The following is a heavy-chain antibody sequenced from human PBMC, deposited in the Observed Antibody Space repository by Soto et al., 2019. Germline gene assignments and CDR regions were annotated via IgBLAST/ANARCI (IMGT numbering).Heavy chain of an antibody. D-gene: IGHD6-13*01. CDR1: GFSVSSNY. V-gene: IGHV3-53*01. Sequence: PGGSLRLSCAASGFSVSSNYMSWVRQAPGKGLEWVSVIYGDGTTYYADSVKGRFTISRDNSKNTLYLQMHSLRAEDTAVYYCARGRYSSTWYIDSWGQGTLVTVSS. J-gene: IGHJ4*02. CDR2: IYGDGTT. CDR3: ARGRYSSTWYIDS.